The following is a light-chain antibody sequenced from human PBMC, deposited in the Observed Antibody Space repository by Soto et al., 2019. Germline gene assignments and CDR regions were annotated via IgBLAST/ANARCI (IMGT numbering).Light chain of an antibody. CDR2: DNH. V-gene: IGLV1-51*01. J-gene: IGLJ2*01. CDR3: GTWDTSLTVVV. CDR1: DSNIGTNF. Sequence: QSVLTQPPSVSAAPGQKVTISCSGSDSNIGTNFVSWYQQLPGTAPKLLIYDNHKRHSEIPDRFSGSKSGTSATLAISALQTGDEADYYCGTWDTSLTVVVFGGGTKLTVL.